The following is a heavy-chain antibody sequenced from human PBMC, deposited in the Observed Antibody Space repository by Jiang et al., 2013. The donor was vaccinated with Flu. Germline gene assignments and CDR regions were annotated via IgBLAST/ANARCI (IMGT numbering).Heavy chain of an antibody. D-gene: IGHD3-10*01. CDR1: GGSFSGYY. CDR2: INHSGST. J-gene: IGHJ3*02. CDR3: ARDKQLVRGADAFDI. V-gene: IGHV4-34*01. Sequence: LLKPSETLSLTCAVYGGSFSGYYWSWIRQPPGKGLEWIGEINHSGSTNYNPSLKSRVTISVDTSKNQFSLKLSSVTAADTAVYYCARDKQLVRGADAFDIWGQGTMVTVSS.